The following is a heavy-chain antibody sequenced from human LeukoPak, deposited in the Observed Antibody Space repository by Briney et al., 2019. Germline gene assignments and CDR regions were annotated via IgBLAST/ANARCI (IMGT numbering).Heavy chain of an antibody. Sequence: WVRQPPGKGLEWIGSIYYSGSTYYNPSLKSRVTISVDTSKNQFSLKLSSVTAADTAVYYCARDVTAAFDYWGQGTLVTVSS. V-gene: IGHV4-39*07. D-gene: IGHD6-13*01. CDR3: ARDVTAAFDY. J-gene: IGHJ4*02. CDR2: IYYSGST.